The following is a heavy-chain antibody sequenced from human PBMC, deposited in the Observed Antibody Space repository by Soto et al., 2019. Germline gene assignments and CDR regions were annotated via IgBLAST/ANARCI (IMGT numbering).Heavy chain of an antibody. Sequence: PGESLKISCKGSGYSFTSYWIGWVRQMPGKGLEWMGIIYPGDSDTRYSPSFQGQATISADKSISTAYLQWSSLKASDTAMYYCARLYYDFWSGYYKEGKDYYYYMDVWGKGTTVTVSS. J-gene: IGHJ6*03. CDR1: GYSFTSYW. D-gene: IGHD3-3*01. V-gene: IGHV5-51*01. CDR2: IYPGDSDT. CDR3: ARLYYDFWSGYYKEGKDYYYYMDV.